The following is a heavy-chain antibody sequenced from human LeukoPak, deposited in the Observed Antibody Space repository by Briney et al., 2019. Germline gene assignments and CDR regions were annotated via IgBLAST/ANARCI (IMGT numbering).Heavy chain of an antibody. Sequence: GGSLRLSCAASGFTFGSYAMYWVRQAPGKGLEWVSGISGSGGSTFYADSVKGRFTISRDNAKDSLYLQMDSLRAEDGAVYYCAREDYSSGNPTIDTWGQGTLVTVSS. D-gene: IGHD3-10*01. CDR3: AREDYSSGNPTIDT. CDR2: ISGSGGST. CDR1: GFTFGSYA. J-gene: IGHJ5*02. V-gene: IGHV3-23*01.